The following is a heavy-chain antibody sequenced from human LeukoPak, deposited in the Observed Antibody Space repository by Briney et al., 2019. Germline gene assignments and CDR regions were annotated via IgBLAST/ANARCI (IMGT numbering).Heavy chain of an antibody. V-gene: IGHV3-23*01. CDR1: GFTFSSYA. CDR3: ARDQRASSSWPYYYYYGMDV. D-gene: IGHD6-13*01. CDR2: ISGSGGST. J-gene: IGHJ6*02. Sequence: PGGSLRLSCAASGFTFSSYAMSWVRQAPGKGLEWVSAISGSGGSTYYADSVKGRFTISRDNSKNTLYLQMNSLRAEDTAVYYCARDQRASSSWPYYYYYGMDVWGQGTTVTVSS.